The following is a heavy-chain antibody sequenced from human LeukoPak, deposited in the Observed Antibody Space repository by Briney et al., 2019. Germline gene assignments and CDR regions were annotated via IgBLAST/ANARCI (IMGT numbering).Heavy chain of an antibody. CDR3: ARGAYYYDSSGYQLGA. J-gene: IGHJ5*02. V-gene: IGHV4-34*01. D-gene: IGHD3-22*01. CDR2: INHSGST. CDR1: GGSFSGYY. Sequence: SETLSLTCAVYGGSFSGYYWSWIRQPPGKGLEWIGEINHSGSTNYNPSLKSRVTISVDTSKNQFPLKLSSVTAADTAVYYCARGAYYYDSSGYQLGAWGQGTLVTVSS.